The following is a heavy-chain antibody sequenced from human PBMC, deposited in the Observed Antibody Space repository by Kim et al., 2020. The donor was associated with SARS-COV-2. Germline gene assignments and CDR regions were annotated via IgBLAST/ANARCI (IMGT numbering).Heavy chain of an antibody. J-gene: IGHJ6*02. V-gene: IGHV3-30*02. CDR3: AKGGGSHYYYFYGMDV. Sequence: DPVTGQFTIPRDNYKNPLYLQMNSLRAEDTAVYYCAKGGGSHYYYFYGMDVWGQGTTVTVSS. D-gene: IGHD3-16*01.